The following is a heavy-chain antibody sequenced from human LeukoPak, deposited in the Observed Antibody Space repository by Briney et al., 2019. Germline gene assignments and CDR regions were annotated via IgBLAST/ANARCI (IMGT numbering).Heavy chain of an antibody. CDR1: GGSISSYY. V-gene: IGHV4-59*01. CDR3: ARARERIAAGFRAFDI. Sequence: SETLSLTCTVSGGSISSYYWSWIRQPPGKGLEWIGYIYYSGSTNYNPSLKSRVTISVDTSKNQFSLKLSSVTAADTAVYYCARARERIAAGFRAFDIWGQGTTVTVSS. CDR2: IYYSGST. D-gene: IGHD6-13*01. J-gene: IGHJ3*02.